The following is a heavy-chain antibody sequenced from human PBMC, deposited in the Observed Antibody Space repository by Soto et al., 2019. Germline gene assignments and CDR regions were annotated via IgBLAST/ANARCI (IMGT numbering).Heavy chain of an antibody. D-gene: IGHD2-2*01. CDR2: ISGYNGNT. V-gene: IGHV1-18*01. CDR3: ARVEVPAANWLDR. J-gene: IGHJ5*02. Sequence: SVKVSCKASGYMFVTYGITWVRQAPGQGLEWMGWISGYNGNTKYADKLQGRVTMTTDTSTTTAYMELRSLRSDDTAVYYCARVEVPAANWLDRWGQGTLVTVSS. CDR1: GYMFVTYG.